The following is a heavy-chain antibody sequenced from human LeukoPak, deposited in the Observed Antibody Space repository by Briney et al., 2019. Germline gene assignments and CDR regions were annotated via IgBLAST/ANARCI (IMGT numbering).Heavy chain of an antibody. CDR3: ARATVQYCSSTSCSTHRYFDY. V-gene: IGHV5-51*01. Sequence: GESLKISCKGSGYSFTSYWIGWVRQMPGKGLEWMGIIYPGDSDTRYSPSFQGQVTISADKSISTAYLQWSSLKASDTAMYYCARATVQYCSSTSCSTHRYFDYWGQGTLVTVSP. D-gene: IGHD2-2*02. CDR2: IYPGDSDT. J-gene: IGHJ4*02. CDR1: GYSFTSYW.